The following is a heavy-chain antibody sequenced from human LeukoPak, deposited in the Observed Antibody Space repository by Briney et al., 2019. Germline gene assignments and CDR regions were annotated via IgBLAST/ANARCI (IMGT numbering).Heavy chain of an antibody. Sequence: PSETLPLTCTVSGGSISSYYWSWIRQPPGKGLEWIGYIYYSGSTNYNPSLKSRVTISVDTSKNQFSLKLSSVTAADTAVYYCARGGYDSSGYYFAIDCWGQGTLVTVSS. CDR2: IYYSGST. V-gene: IGHV4-59*01. CDR1: GGSISSYY. D-gene: IGHD3-22*01. J-gene: IGHJ4*02. CDR3: ARGGYDSSGYYFAIDC.